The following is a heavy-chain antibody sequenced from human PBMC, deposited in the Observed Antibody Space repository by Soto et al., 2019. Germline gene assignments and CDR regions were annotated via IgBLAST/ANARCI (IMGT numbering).Heavy chain of an antibody. D-gene: IGHD3-22*01. V-gene: IGHV1-69*02. CDR2: IIPILGIA. CDR1: GGTFSSYT. CDR3: ARVSGYYDSSLDY. J-gene: IGHJ4*02. Sequence: QVQLVQSGAEVKKPGSSMKVSCKASGGTFSSYTISWVRQAPGQGLEWMGRIIPILGIANYAQKFQGRVTITADKSTSTAYMELSSLRSEDTAVYYCARVSGYYDSSLDYWGQGTLVTVSS.